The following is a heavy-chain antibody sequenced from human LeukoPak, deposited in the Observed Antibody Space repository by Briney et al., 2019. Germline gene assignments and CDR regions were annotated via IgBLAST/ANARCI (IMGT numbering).Heavy chain of an antibody. Sequence: SETLSLTCTVSGRSISSSSYYWAWIRQPPGKGLEWVGSISYSGYTHYNPSLKSRLTISVDTSKIQFSLKLSSVTAADTAVYYCARRFGSYYYYGMDVWGQGTTVTVSS. CDR1: GRSISSSSYY. CDR2: ISYSGYT. J-gene: IGHJ6*02. V-gene: IGHV4-39*01. D-gene: IGHD3-10*01. CDR3: ARRFGSYYYYGMDV.